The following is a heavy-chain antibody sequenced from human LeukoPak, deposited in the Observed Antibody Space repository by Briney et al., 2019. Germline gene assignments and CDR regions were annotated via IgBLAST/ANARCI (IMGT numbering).Heavy chain of an antibody. CDR3: VRGPYGSSISNWFDP. Sequence: SETLSLTCSVSGDSITGYSWSWIRQTPGKGLEWIGYIYYNGDTHYDPSLNSRLSMSVDTPKKQFSLNLRSVTAADTAVYYCVRGPYGSSISNWFDPWGQGLLVTVSS. CDR2: IYYNGDT. V-gene: IGHV4-59*01. CDR1: GDSITGYS. D-gene: IGHD3-10*01. J-gene: IGHJ5*02.